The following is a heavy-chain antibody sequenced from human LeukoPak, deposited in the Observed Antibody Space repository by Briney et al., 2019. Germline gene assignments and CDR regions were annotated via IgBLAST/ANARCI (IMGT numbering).Heavy chain of an antibody. CDR3: ARVPQYYDFWSGLGTYYHYYYMDV. Sequence: SETLSLTCTASGGSISSYYWSWIRQPPGKGLEWIGYIYYRGSTNYNPSLKSRVTISVDTSKNQFSLKLSSVTAADTAVYYCARVPQYYDFWSGLGTYYHYYYMDVWGKGTTVTVS. CDR2: IYYRGST. J-gene: IGHJ6*03. V-gene: IGHV4-59*01. CDR1: GGSISSYY. D-gene: IGHD3-3*01.